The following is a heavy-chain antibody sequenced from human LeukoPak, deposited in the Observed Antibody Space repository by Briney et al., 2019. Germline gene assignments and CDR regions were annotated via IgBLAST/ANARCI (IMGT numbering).Heavy chain of an antibody. CDR2: IYYSGST. V-gene: IGHV4-39*01. CDR3: ARQHDILTGFDY. D-gene: IGHD3-9*01. Sequence: PSETLSLTCTVSGGSISSSSYYWGWIRQPPGKGLEWIGSIYYSGSTYYNPSLKSRVTISVDTSKNQFSLKLSSVTAADTAVYYCARQHDILTGFDYWGQGTLVTVSP. J-gene: IGHJ4*02. CDR1: GGSISSSSYY.